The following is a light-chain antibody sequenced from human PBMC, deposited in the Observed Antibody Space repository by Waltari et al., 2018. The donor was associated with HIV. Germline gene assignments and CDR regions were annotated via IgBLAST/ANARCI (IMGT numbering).Light chain of an antibody. V-gene: IGKV3-20*01. CDR2: GAS. CDR1: QTVSSSD. Sequence: VLTQSPGTLSLSPGERATLSCRASQTVSSSDLAWYQQKSGQSPRLLIYGASSRATGIPDRFSGSGSGTDFTLTISRLEPEDFAVYYCQQYGSSPETFGQGTKVEIK. CDR3: QQYGSSPET. J-gene: IGKJ1*01.